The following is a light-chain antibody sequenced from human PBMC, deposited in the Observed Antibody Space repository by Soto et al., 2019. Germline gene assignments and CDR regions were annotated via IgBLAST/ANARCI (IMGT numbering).Light chain of an antibody. V-gene: IGLV2-8*01. CDR1: SSDVGGYNY. CDR2: EVT. Sequence: QSALTQPPSASGSPGQSVTISCTGTSSDVGGYNYVSWYQQHPGKAPKLMIYEVTKRPSGVPDRFSGSKSGNTASLTVSGRQAEDEADYYCSSYAGSNNVVFGGGTKATVL. J-gene: IGLJ3*02. CDR3: SSYAGSNNVV.